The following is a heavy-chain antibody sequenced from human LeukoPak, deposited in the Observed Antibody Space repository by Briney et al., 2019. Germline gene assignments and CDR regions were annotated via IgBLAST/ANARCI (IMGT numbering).Heavy chain of an antibody. CDR1: GFTFDDYA. V-gene: IGHV3-9*01. CDR3: ARGGSSWSY. D-gene: IGHD6-13*01. Sequence: GGSLRLSSAASGFTFDDYAMHWVRQAPGKGLEWVSGISRNSGSIGCADSVKGRFTISRDNAKNSLYLQMNSLRAEDTAVYYCARGGSSWSYWGQGTLVTVSS. J-gene: IGHJ4*02. CDR2: ISRNSGSI.